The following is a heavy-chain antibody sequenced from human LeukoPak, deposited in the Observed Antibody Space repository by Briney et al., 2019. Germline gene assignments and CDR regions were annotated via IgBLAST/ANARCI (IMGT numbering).Heavy chain of an antibody. V-gene: IGHV4-31*11. CDR2: MYYSGST. CDR3: ARVSYDILTGFWLGLTY. CDR1: GGSISSGDYS. D-gene: IGHD3-9*01. Sequence: PSETLSLTCAVPGGSISSGDYSWSWIRQHPGKGLEWIGNMYYSGSTYYSPPLKSRVTISVDTSKNQFSLKLSSVTAADTAVYYCARVSYDILTGFWLGLTYWGQGTLVTVSS. J-gene: IGHJ4*02.